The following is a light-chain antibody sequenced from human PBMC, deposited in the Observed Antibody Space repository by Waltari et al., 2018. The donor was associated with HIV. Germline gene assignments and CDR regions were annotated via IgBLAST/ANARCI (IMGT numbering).Light chain of an antibody. CDR2: EVS. J-gene: IGLJ2*01. V-gene: IGLV2-14*01. CDR3: SSYSTGATLVL. CDR1: SSDVGGYNY. Sequence: QSALTQPASVSGSPGQSNTISCTGTSSDVGGYNYVSWYQQHPGKAPKLMIYEVSNRPSGVSNRFSGSKSGNTASLTISGLQTEDEADYYCSSYSTGATLVLLGGGTKLTVL.